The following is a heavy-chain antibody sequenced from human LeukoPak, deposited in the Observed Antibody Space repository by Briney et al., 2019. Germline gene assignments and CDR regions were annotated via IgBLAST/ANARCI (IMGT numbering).Heavy chain of an antibody. CDR1: GGTFTSYA. Sequence: ASVEVSCKASGGTFTSYAFSWVRQAPGQGLEWMGGIIPMFGPANYAQKFQGRVTITADKSTSTAYMELSSLRSEDTAVYYCAREARRVAAHFDYWGQGTLVTVSS. CDR2: IIPMFGPA. V-gene: IGHV1-69*06. J-gene: IGHJ4*02. D-gene: IGHD6-13*01. CDR3: AREARRVAAHFDY.